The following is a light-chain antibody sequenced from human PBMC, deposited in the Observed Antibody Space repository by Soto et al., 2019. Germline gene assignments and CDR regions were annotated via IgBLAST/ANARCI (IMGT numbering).Light chain of an antibody. CDR1: SSNIGAGVD. CDR2: GDS. CDR3: PSYDTSLPGNRV. J-gene: IGLJ3*02. Sequence: QSVLTQPPSVSGAPGQRVTISCTGSSSNIGAGVDVHWYQQLPGSAPTLLIYGDSNRPSGVPDRLSGAKSGTSSSLAITGLQGEDVGDYYGPSYDTSLPGNRVFGGGTKVTVL. V-gene: IGLV1-40*01.